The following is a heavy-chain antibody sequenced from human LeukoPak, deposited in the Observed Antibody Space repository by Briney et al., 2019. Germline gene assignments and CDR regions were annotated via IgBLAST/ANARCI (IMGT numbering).Heavy chain of an antibody. CDR3: ARVRSSGRGDY. J-gene: IGHJ4*02. V-gene: IGHV3-21*01. D-gene: IGHD6-19*01. CDR2: ISSSSSYI. CDR1: GFTFSSYS. Sequence: GGSLRLSCAASGFTFSSYSMNWVRQAPGKGLEWVSSISSSSSYIYYADSVKGRFTISRDNAKNSLYLQMNSLRAEDTAVYYCARVRSSGRGDYWGQGTLSPSPQ.